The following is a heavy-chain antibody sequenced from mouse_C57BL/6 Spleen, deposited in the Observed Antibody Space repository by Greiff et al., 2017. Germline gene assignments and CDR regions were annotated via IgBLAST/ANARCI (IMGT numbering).Heavy chain of an antibody. CDR2: INPSSGYT. D-gene: IGHD2-3*01. CDR1: GYTFTSYT. CDR3: ARSGDGYFAY. Sequence: VQGVESGAELARPGASVKMSCKASGYTFTSYTMHWVKQRPGQGLEWIGYINPSSGYTKYNQKFKDKATLTADKSSSTAYMQLSSLTSEDSAVYYCARSGDGYFAYWGQGTLVTVSA. V-gene: IGHV1-4*01. J-gene: IGHJ3*01.